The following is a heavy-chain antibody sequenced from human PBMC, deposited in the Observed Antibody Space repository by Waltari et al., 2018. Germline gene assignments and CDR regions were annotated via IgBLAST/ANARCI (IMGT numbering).Heavy chain of an antibody. CDR3: ARRINRYFDY. V-gene: IGHV3-48*03. CDR2: IKPSGAIT. CDR1: GFIFNVYE. J-gene: IGHJ4*02. Sequence: DVQLVESGGDLVQIGGSLRLSCVASGFIFNVYEMNWVRRAQGKGREGGSTIKPSGAITGGPDCLKGRCTIARDNAKNSLYLQMNSLRAEDTAVYYCARRINRYFDYWGQGILVTVSS.